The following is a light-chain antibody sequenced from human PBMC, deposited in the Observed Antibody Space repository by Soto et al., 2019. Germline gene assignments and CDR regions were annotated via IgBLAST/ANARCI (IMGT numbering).Light chain of an antibody. CDR1: QDVSRF. V-gene: IGKV3-11*01. Sequence: EIVMTQSPATLSLSPGERATLSCRASQDVSRFLAWYQQKPGQAPRLLIYDASIRAAGVPARFSGSGSGTDFTLTISSLEPEDSALYYCQQRSDWPPIFTFGPGTKVHIK. J-gene: IGKJ3*01. CDR3: QQRSDWPPIFT. CDR2: DAS.